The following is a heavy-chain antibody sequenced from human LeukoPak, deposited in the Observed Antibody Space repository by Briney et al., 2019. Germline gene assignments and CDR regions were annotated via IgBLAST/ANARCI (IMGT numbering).Heavy chain of an antibody. D-gene: IGHD3-10*01. V-gene: IGHV4-38-2*02. CDR1: GHSISSGYY. CDR2: IYQTGST. CDR3: ARDPYGP. J-gene: IGHJ4*02. Sequence: PSETLSLTCTVSGHSISSGYYWGWIRQPPGEGLEWIGSIYQTGSTNYNPSLKSRVTISIDTSKNQFSLKLSSVTAADTAVYYCARDPYGPWGQGTLVTVSS.